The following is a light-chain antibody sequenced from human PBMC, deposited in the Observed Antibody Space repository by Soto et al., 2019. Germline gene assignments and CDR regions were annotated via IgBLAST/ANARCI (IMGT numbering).Light chain of an antibody. J-gene: IGKJ2*01. CDR3: QQYGSSPPYT. CDR1: QSVNKSF. V-gene: IGKV3-20*01. Sequence: EIVLTQSPGTLSLSPGERATLSCRASQSVNKSFFAWYQQKPGQAPRLLIYGASNRATGIPDRFSGSGSGTDFTLTISRLEPEDFAVYYCQQYGSSPPYTFGQGTKLEIK. CDR2: GAS.